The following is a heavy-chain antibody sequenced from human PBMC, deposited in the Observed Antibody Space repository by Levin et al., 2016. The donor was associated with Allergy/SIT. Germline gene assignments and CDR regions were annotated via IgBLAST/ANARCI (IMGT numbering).Heavy chain of an antibody. V-gene: IGHV1-18*01. CDR2: ISAYNGNT. D-gene: IGHD6-19*01. CDR3: ARERVPYSSGWYSY. Sequence: WVRQAPGQGLEWMGWISAYNGNTNYAQKLQGRVTMTTDTSTSTAYMELRSLRSDDTAVYYCARERVPYSSGWYSYWGQGTLVTVSS. J-gene: IGHJ4*02.